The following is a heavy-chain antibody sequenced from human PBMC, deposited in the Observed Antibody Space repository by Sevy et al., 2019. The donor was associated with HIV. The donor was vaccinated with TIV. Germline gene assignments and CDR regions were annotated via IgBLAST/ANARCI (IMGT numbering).Heavy chain of an antibody. CDR1: GFTFSDYV. CDR3: ARDRSTRWINYYFDY. CDR2: ISYDGINK. D-gene: IGHD2-2*01. V-gene: IGHV3-30-3*01. Sequence: GGSLRLSCAASGFTFSDYVMHWVRHTQGKGLEWVAIISYDGINKNYADSVKGRFTLSRDNSKNTLSLQMNSPRTEDTAVYYCARDRSTRWINYYFDYWGQGTLVTVSS. J-gene: IGHJ4*02.